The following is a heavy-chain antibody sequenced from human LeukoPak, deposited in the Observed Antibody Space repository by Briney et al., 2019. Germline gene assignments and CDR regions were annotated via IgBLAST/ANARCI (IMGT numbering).Heavy chain of an antibody. CDR2: INHSGST. CDR3: ARGEYCGYLYYFDY. CDR1: GGSFSGYY. Sequence: SGTLSLTCAVYGGSFSGYYWSWIRQPPVKGLEWIGEINHSGSTNYNPSVKSRVTISVDTSKNQFSLKLSSVTAADTAVYYCARGEYCGYLYYFDYWGQGTLVTVSS. D-gene: IGHD5-12*01. J-gene: IGHJ4*02. V-gene: IGHV4-34*01.